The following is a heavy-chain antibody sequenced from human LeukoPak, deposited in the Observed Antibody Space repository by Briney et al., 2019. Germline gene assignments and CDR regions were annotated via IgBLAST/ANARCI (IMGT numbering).Heavy chain of an antibody. Sequence: SETLSLTCTVSGGSISSYYGSWIRQPPGKGLEWMGYIYHRGSTNNNPSLKSRVTISVDTTKNQFSLKLSSVTAADTAVYYCARHVPPVGSSSSFDPWGQGTLVTVSS. J-gene: IGHJ5*02. CDR2: IYHRGST. CDR3: ARHVPPVGSSSSFDP. D-gene: IGHD6-6*01. CDR1: GGSISSYY. V-gene: IGHV4-59*08.